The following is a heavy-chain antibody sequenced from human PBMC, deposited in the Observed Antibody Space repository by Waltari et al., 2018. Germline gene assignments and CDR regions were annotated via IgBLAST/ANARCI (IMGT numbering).Heavy chain of an antibody. Sequence: QVQLVESGGGVVQPGRSLRLSCAASGFTFSTYTMHWVRQAPGTRLEWVALILYDGSNTYYADSVKGRLTISRDNSKNTLYLQMNSLRPDDRAVYYCTRGSTTAARCMDSWGQGTLVTVSS. J-gene: IGHJ4*02. V-gene: IGHV3-30*01. D-gene: IGHD6-6*01. CDR3: TRGSTTAARCMDS. CDR1: GFTFSTYT. CDR2: ILYDGSNT.